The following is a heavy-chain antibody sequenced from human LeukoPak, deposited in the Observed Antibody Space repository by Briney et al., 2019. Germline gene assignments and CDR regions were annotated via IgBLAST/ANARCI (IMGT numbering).Heavy chain of an antibody. CDR2: INHSGST. J-gene: IGHJ6*02. CDR3: AITVPSLDYGMDV. D-gene: IGHD4-17*01. V-gene: IGHV4-34*01. CDR1: GGSFSGYY. Sequence: PSETLSLTCAVYGGSFSGYYWSWIRQPPGKGLEWIGEINHSGSTNYNPSLKSRVTISVDTSKNQFSLKLSSVTAADTAVYYCAITVPSLDYGMDVWGQGTTVTVSS.